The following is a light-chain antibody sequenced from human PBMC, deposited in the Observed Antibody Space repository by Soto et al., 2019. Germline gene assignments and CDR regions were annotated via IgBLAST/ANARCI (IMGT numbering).Light chain of an antibody. Sequence: IQFTQAPSSLSASVGDSVTITCLSSQDISSHLAWYQQKPGKAPKVLIYAASTLESGIPSRFSGSGSGTDFTLTISSLQAEDFATYYCQQVKSFLPLTFGGGTKVDIK. CDR3: QQVKSFLPLT. CDR1: QDISSH. CDR2: AAS. J-gene: IGKJ4*01. V-gene: IGKV1-9*01.